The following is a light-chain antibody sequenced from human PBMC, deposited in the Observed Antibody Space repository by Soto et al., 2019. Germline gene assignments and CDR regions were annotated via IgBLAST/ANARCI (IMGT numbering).Light chain of an antibody. J-gene: IGKJ5*01. CDR1: QSFRGL. CDR2: DAY. CDR3: QHRHMWPIT. Sequence: LTQARVSLSLAPGESATVSGRASQSFRGLLAWYQQKPGQAPRLLIYDAYNRATGIPPRFSGSGSGTDFTLTISSLEPEDSAVYYCQHRHMWPITFGQGTRLEIK. V-gene: IGKV3-11*01.